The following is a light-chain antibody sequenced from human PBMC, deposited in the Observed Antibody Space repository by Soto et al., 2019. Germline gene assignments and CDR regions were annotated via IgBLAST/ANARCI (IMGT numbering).Light chain of an antibody. CDR3: TSYTSVTIVV. V-gene: IGLV2-14*01. CDR2: GVT. CDR1: NSDIGGYIS. J-gene: IGLJ2*01. Sequence: QSALTQPASVSGSPGQSITISCTGSNSDIGGYISVSWYQQHPGKAPKLLIFGVTNRPSGVSDRFSGSKSGNTASLTISALQAEGEADYYCTSYTSVTIVVFGGGTKLTVL.